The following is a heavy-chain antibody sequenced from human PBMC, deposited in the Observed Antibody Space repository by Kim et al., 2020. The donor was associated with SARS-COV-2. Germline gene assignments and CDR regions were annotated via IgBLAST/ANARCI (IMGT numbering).Heavy chain of an antibody. D-gene: IGHD1-26*01. J-gene: IGHJ5*01. CDR2: ISCDGRNK. Sequence: GGSLRLSCAASGFTFSGYAMHWVRQAPGKGLEWVEVISCDGRNKCYGDLVKGRFTFSRATSKSPLFLQMTSLRFKERAVISWSSAVIVGATGCWFGAWG. V-gene: IGHV3-30*04. CDR1: GFTFSGYA. CDR3: SSAVIVGATGCWFGA.